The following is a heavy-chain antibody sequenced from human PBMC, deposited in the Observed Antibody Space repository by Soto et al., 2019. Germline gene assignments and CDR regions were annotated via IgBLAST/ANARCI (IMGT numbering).Heavy chain of an antibody. V-gene: IGHV1-18*04. D-gene: IGHD1-7*01. CDR3: ARGQTGTTLFYYYYYYMDV. J-gene: IGHJ6*03. CDR1: GYTFTTYY. CDR2: INPYNGNT. Sequence: ASVKVSCKASGYTFTTYYVLWVRQAPGQGLQWMGLINPYNGNTNYAQKLRGRVTMTTDTSTSTAYMELRSLRSDDTAVYYCARGQTGTTLFYYYYYYMDVWGKGTTVTVSS.